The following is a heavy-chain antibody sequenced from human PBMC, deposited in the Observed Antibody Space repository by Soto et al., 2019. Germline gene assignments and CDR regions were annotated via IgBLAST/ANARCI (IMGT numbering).Heavy chain of an antibody. CDR1: GFTFSDSA. J-gene: IGHJ4*02. CDR2: IRIRLNSHAT. CDR3: ARDDYYYGSGSLDY. D-gene: IGHD3-10*01. Sequence: PGGSLRLSCAASGFTFSDSAMHWVRQTSERGLEWVGRIRIRLNSHATEYNASVKGRFTISRDDSKNTAFLQLTSLKTDDTAVYYCARDDYYYGSGSLDYWGQGT. V-gene: IGHV3-73*01.